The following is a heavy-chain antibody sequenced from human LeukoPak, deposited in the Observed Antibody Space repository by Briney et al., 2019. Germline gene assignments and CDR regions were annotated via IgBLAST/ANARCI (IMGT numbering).Heavy chain of an antibody. CDR2: IIPIFGTA. Sequence: SVTVSCTASGGTFSSYAISWVRQAPGQGLEWMGGIIPIFGTANYAQKFQGRVTITADESTSTAYMELSSLRSEDTAVYYCARGPDTASVANKFYYWGQGTLVTVSS. CDR3: ARGPDTASVANKFYY. V-gene: IGHV1-69*01. CDR1: GGTFSSYA. J-gene: IGHJ4*02. D-gene: IGHD5-18*01.